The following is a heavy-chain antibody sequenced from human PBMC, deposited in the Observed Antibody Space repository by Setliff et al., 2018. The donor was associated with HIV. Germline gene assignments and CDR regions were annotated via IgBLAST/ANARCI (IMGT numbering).Heavy chain of an antibody. Sequence: GASVKVSCKASGGTFSSYAISWVRQAPGQGLDWMGGIIPVFGTTNYAQKFQGRVTITADESTSTAYMELSSLRSEDTAVYYCARARRSSMVRGTYFDYWGQGTLVTVSS. V-gene: IGHV1-69*13. CDR1: GGTFSSYA. CDR2: IIPVFGTT. CDR3: ARARRSSMVRGTYFDY. J-gene: IGHJ4*02. D-gene: IGHD3-10*01.